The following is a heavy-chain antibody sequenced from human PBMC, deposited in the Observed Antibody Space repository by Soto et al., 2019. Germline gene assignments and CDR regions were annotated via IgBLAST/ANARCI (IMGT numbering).Heavy chain of an antibody. CDR2: IWHDGSNQ. CDR1: GFTFSSYA. Sequence: GGSLRLSCAASGFTFSSYAMSWVRQAPGKGLEWVAVIWHDGSNQYYADSVKGRFTISRDDSKNTLYLQMNSLRAADTAVYYCARDLSNGWYPDYWGQGTLVTVSS. V-gene: IGHV3-33*08. D-gene: IGHD6-19*01. CDR3: ARDLSNGWYPDY. J-gene: IGHJ4*02.